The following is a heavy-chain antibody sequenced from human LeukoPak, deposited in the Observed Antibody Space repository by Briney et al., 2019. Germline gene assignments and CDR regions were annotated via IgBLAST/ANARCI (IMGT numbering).Heavy chain of an antibody. CDR2: IYYSQST. J-gene: IGHJ4*02. Sequence: PSHTLSLTCTVSGGSFSSGYYYWSWIPQPPGKGLEWIGYIYYSQSTYYNPSLKRRVTISVDTSTNQSSLKPSSVTASDTAVYHCASVYDSSAYLGCWGQGTLVTVSS. CDR1: GGSFSSGYYY. CDR3: ASVYDSSAYLGC. D-gene: IGHD3-22*01. V-gene: IGHV4-30-4*01.